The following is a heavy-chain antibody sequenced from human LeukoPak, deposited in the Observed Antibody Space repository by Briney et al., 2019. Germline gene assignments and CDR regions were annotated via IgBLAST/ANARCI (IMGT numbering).Heavy chain of an antibody. Sequence: PGGSLRLSCVVSGISLSNYAMTWVRQAPGKGLEWVSYISERGGSTTYADSVKGRFTISRDNSKNTLDLQMNSLRAEDTAIFYCAKDLSPESNRLSPFDYWGQGTLVTVSS. CDR2: ISERGGST. V-gene: IGHV3-23*01. J-gene: IGHJ4*02. CDR3: AKDLSPESNRLSPFDY. D-gene: IGHD3-16*02. CDR1: GISLSNYA.